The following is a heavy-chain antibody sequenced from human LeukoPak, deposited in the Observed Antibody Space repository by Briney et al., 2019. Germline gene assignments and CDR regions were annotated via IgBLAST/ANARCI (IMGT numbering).Heavy chain of an antibody. Sequence: ASVKVSCKASGYTFTSYYMHWVRQAPGQGLEWMGIINPSGGSTSYAQKFQGRVTMTRDTSTSTVYMELSGLRSEDTAVYYCARDLGQWLVRYNWFDPWGQGTLVTVSS. V-gene: IGHV1-46*01. J-gene: IGHJ5*02. CDR1: GYTFTSYY. D-gene: IGHD6-19*01. CDR2: INPSGGST. CDR3: ARDLGQWLVRYNWFDP.